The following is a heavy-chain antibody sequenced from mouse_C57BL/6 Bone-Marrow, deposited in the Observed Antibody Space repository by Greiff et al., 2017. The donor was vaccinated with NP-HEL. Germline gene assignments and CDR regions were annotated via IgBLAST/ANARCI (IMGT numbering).Heavy chain of an antibody. Sequence: EVKLVESEGGLVQPGSSMKLSCTASGFTFSDYYMAWVRQVPEKGLEWVANINYDGSSTYYLDSLKSRFIISRDNAKNILYLQMSSLKSEDTATYYCAREGYFDVWGTGTTGTVSS. CDR2: INYDGSST. V-gene: IGHV5-16*01. CDR3: AREGYFDV. J-gene: IGHJ1*03. CDR1: GFTFSDYY.